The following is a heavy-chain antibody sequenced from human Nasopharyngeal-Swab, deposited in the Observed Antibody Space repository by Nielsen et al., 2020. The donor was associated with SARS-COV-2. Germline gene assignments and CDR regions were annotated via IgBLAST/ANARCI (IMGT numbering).Heavy chain of an antibody. V-gene: IGHV1-18*01. CDR2: ISAYNGNT. CDR3: ARPPAHSSSWYFGRCYYGMDV. D-gene: IGHD6-13*01. CDR1: GYTFTSYG. Sequence: ASVKVSCKASGYTFTSYGISWVRQAPGQGLEWMGWISAYNGNTNYAQKLQGRVTMTTDTSASTAYMELSSLRSEDTAVYYCARPPAHSSSWYFGRCYYGMDVWGQGTTVTVSS. J-gene: IGHJ6*02.